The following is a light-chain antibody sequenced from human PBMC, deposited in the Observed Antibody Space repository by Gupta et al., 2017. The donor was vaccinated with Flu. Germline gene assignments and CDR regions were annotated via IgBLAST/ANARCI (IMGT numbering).Light chain of an antibody. Sequence: DIQMTQSPSSLSASIGDRVTITCRASQNINNYLNWYQQKPGKAPKLLIYGASTLQSGVPSRFSGSGSGTDFTLTIISLQPEDFATYYCQQSYSDTITFGQGTRLDIK. CDR1: QNINNY. CDR2: GAS. V-gene: IGKV1-39*01. J-gene: IGKJ5*01. CDR3: QQSYSDTIT.